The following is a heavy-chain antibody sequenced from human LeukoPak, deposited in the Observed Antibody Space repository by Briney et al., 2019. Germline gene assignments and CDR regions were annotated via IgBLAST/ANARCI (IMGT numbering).Heavy chain of an antibody. V-gene: IGHV1-8*01. Sequence: GASVKVSCKASGYTFTSYDINWVRQATGQGLEWMGWMNPNSGNTGYAQKFQGRVTMTRNISISTAYMELSSLRSEDTAVYYCARDQDIVVVVAALRQREMGGFDPWGQGTLVTVSS. J-gene: IGHJ5*02. D-gene: IGHD2-15*01. CDR2: MNPNSGNT. CDR1: GYTFTSYD. CDR3: ARDQDIVVVVAALRQREMGGFDP.